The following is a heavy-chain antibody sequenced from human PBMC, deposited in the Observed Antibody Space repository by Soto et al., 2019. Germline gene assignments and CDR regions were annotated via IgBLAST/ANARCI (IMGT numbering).Heavy chain of an antibody. V-gene: IGHV3-72*01. D-gene: IGHD6-13*01. CDR3: ARISAAVSNAFDI. CDR2: SRNKAKKYTT. Sequence: GSLRLSCAGSGFSFSDHYMDWVRQAPGKGLEWVGRSRNKAKKYTTEYAASVKGRFTVSRDDSKNSLFLQMNSLTIEGTAVYYCARISAAVSNAFDIWGRGTMVTVSS. CDR1: GFSFSDHY. J-gene: IGHJ3*02.